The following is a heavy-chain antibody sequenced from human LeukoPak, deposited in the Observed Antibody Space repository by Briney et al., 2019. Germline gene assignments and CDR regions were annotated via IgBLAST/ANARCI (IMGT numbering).Heavy chain of an antibody. D-gene: IGHD3-10*01. Sequence: SETLSLTCAVYGGSLSNYYWSWIRQPPGKGLEWIGEINHSGSAKFNPSLKSRVTILVAMSKSQFSLELRSVTAADTAVYYCARGPASGSDFAWFDPWGQGTLVTVSS. CDR3: ARGPASGSDFAWFDP. V-gene: IGHV4-34*01. CDR2: INHSGSA. CDR1: GGSLSNYY. J-gene: IGHJ5*02.